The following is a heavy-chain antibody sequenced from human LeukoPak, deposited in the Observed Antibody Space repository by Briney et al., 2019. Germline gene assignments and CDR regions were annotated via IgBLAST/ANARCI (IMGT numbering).Heavy chain of an antibody. CDR1: GGTFSSYA. J-gene: IGHJ4*02. D-gene: IGHD3-10*01. V-gene: IGHV1-69*13. CDR3: VKGRSGTLYYFDY. CDR2: IIPIFGTA. Sequence: GASVKVSCKASGGTFSSYAISWVRQAPGQGLEWMGGIIPIFGTANYAQKFQGRVTITADESTSTAYMELSSLRAEDTAVYYCVKGRSGTLYYFDYWGQGTLVTVSS.